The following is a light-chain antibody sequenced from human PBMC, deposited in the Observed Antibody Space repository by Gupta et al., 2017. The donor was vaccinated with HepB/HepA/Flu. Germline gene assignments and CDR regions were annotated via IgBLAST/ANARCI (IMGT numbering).Light chain of an antibody. Sequence: EIVLPQSPGTPSLSPGERTTLSSRASQSVSSYYLDRYQPKPGQAPRLLSYGASSRATGIPDRVSGSGSETDFTLTIIRLEPDDSAIYYCQQYGSPWTFGQGTKVEIK. CDR3: QQYGSPWT. CDR2: GAS. V-gene: IGKV3-20*01. CDR1: QSVSSYY. J-gene: IGKJ1*01.